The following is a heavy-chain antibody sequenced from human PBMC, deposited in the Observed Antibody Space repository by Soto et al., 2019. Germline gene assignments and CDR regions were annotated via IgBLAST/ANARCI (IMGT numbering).Heavy chain of an antibody. V-gene: IGHV3-23*01. CDR3: AKGDWADS. CDR1: RFTFSIYA. Sequence: GGSLRLSCAASRFTFSIYAMTWVRQAPGKGLAWVSTVSPSGDGTFYADSVKGRFTISRDNSKNTLYLQMNSLRAEDTAVYYCAKGDWADSWGQGTLVTVSS. D-gene: IGHD3-9*01. J-gene: IGHJ4*02. CDR2: VSPSGDGT.